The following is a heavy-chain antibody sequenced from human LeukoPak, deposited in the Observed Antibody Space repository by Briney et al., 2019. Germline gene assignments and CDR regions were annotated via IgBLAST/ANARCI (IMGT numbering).Heavy chain of an antibody. CDR3: ARDLAWGGY. D-gene: IGHD7-27*01. J-gene: IGHJ4*02. Sequence: PGGSLRLSCAASGFTFSSYSMNWVRQASGKGLEWVSSITSSSSSMYSADSVKGRLTISRDNAKNSLYLQMNSLRAEDTAVYYCARDLAWGGYWGQGTLVTVSS. CDR1: GFTFSSYS. V-gene: IGHV3-21*01. CDR2: ITSSSSSM.